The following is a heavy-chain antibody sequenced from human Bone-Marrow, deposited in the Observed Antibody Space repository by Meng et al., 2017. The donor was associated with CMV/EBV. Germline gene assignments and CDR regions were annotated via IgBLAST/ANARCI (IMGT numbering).Heavy chain of an antibody. CDR1: GFTVSSNY. V-gene: IGHV3-30*02. Sequence: GESLKISCAASGFTVSSNYMSWVRQAPGKGLEWVAFIRYDGSNKYYADSVKGRFTISRDNSKNTLYLQMNSLRAEDTAVYYCAPHCSGGSCYADYWGQGTLVTVSS. CDR3: APHCSGGSCYADY. D-gene: IGHD2-15*01. CDR2: IRYDGSNK. J-gene: IGHJ4*02.